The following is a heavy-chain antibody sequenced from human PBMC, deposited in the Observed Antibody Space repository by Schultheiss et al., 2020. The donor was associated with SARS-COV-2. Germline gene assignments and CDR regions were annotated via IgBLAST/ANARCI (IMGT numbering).Heavy chain of an antibody. CDR1: GFTFSDYS. J-gene: IGHJ3*01. Sequence: GGSLRLSCAASGFTFSDYSMTWIRQAPGKGLEWVSVIYADDRTYYADSVEGRFTISRDSSKNTLYLQMNSLRVEDAAVYYCARRGFYYGSGTHGNAFDVWGQGTMVTVSS. V-gene: IGHV3-53*01. CDR2: IYADDRT. CDR3: ARRGFYYGSGTHGNAFDV. D-gene: IGHD3-10*01.